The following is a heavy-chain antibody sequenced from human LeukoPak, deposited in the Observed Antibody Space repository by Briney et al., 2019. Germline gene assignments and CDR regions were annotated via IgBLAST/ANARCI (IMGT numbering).Heavy chain of an antibody. J-gene: IGHJ4*02. CDR1: GFTFSDYN. D-gene: IGHD5-12*01. Sequence: PGGSLRLSCAASGFTFSDYNMRWIRQAPGKGLEWVSSISRSGSTKYYADSVKGRFTISRDNAKNSLFLQMNSLRAEDTAVYYCARDVDKGYFDYWGQGTLVTVSS. CDR3: ARDVDKGYFDY. CDR2: ISRSGSTK. V-gene: IGHV3-11*01.